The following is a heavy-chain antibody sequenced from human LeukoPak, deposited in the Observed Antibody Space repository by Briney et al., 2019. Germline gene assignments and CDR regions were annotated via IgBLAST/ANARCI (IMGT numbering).Heavy chain of an antibody. V-gene: IGHV3-48*01. CDR2: ISSSSSTI. CDR1: GFTFSSYS. J-gene: IGHJ4*02. D-gene: IGHD2-2*01. Sequence: GGSLRLSCAASGFTFSSYSMNWVRQAPGKGLEWVSYISSSSSTIYYADSVKGRFTISRDNAKNSLYLQMNSLRAEDTAVYYCAKRRSAAADYSLDYWGQGTLVTVSS. CDR3: AKRRSAAADYSLDY.